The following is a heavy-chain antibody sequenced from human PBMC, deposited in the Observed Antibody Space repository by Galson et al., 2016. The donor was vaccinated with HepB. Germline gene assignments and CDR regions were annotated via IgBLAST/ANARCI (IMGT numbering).Heavy chain of an antibody. D-gene: IGHD3-16*01. CDR2: ISYDGSNK. V-gene: IGHV3-30*04. CDR3: ARVGFGRSYGQGFDY. Sequence: SLRLSCAASGLTFTGYAIHWVRQAPGKGLEWVAVISYDGSNKYYADSVKGRFTISRDDSKNTLYLQMGSLRPEDTAVYYCARVGFGRSYGQGFDYWGQGTLVTVSS. CDR1: GLTFTGYA. J-gene: IGHJ4*02.